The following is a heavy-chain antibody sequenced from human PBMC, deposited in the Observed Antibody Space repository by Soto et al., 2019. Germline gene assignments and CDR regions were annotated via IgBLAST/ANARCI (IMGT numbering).Heavy chain of an antibody. V-gene: IGHV5-51*01. Sequence: PGESLKISCKGSGYSFTSYWIGWVRQMPGKGLEWMGIIYPGDSDARYSPSFQGQVTISADKSISTAYLQWSSLKASDTAMYYCARGLSGWELPRSHFDYWGQVPLVTFST. D-gene: IGHD1-26*01. J-gene: IGHJ4*02. CDR2: IYPGDSDA. CDR3: ARGLSGWELPRSHFDY. CDR1: GYSFTSYW.